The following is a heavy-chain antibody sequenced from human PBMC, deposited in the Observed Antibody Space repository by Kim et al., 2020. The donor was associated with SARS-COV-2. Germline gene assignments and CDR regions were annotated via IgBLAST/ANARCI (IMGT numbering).Heavy chain of an antibody. J-gene: IGHJ4*02. CDR2: ISGSGGST. D-gene: IGHD1-7*01. V-gene: IGHV3-23*01. Sequence: GGSLRLSCAASGFTFSSYAMSWVRQAPGKGLEWVSAISGSGGSTYYADSVKGRFTISRDNSKNTLYLQMNSLRAEDTAVYYCAKDLTPYNWNLPLFDYWGQGTLVTVSS. CDR3: AKDLTPYNWNLPLFDY. CDR1: GFTFSSYA.